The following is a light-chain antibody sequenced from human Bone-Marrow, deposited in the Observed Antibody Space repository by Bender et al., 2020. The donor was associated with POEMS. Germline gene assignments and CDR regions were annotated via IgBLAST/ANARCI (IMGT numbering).Light chain of an antibody. V-gene: IGLV2-23*02. Sequence: QSALTQPASVSGSPGQSITISCTGTSSDIGSYELVSWYQQDPGKAPKLMIYEVTNRPSGVSTRFSASKSGSTASLTISGLQAEDEADYYCCSYAGSNTYVFGTGTKVTVL. CDR2: EVT. CDR3: CSYAGSNTYV. J-gene: IGLJ1*01. CDR1: SSDIGSYEL.